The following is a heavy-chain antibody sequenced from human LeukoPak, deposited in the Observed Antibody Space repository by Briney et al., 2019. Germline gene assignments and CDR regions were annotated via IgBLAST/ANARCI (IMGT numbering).Heavy chain of an antibody. V-gene: IGHV3-23*01. CDR3: AKSSEGSTSFDQ. D-gene: IGHD2-2*01. Sequence: GGSLRLSCVASGFTFRAYAMSWVRQAPGKGLEWVSGISDSGGTTYYVDSVKGRFTISRDNSKNTLYLQINSLRAEDMALYYCAKSSEGSTSFDQWGQGTLVTVSS. CDR2: ISDSGGTT. CDR1: GFTFRAYA. J-gene: IGHJ4*02.